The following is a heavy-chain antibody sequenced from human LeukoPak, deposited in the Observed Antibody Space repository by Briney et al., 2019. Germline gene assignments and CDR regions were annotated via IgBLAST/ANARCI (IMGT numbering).Heavy chain of an antibody. V-gene: IGHV1-2*02. CDR1: GYTFTSYG. D-gene: IGHD3-22*01. CDR2: INPNSGGT. CDR3: ARASYYYDRFDN. J-gene: IGHJ3*02. Sequence: ASVKVSCKASGYTFTSYGISWVRQAPGQGLEWMGWINPNSGGTNYAQKFQGRVTMTRDTSISTAYMELSRLRSDDTAVYYCARASYYYDRFDNWGQGTMVTVSS.